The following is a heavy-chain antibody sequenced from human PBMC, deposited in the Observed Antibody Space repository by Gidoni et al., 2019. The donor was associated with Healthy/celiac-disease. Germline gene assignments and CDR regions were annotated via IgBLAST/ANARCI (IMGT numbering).Heavy chain of an antibody. J-gene: IGHJ5*02. Sequence: EVQLLESGGGLVQPGGSLRLSCAASGFTFSSYAMSWVRQAPGKGLEWVSAMSGSGGSTYYADSVKGRFTISRDNSKNTLYLQMNSLRAEDTAVYYCAKMARIVVVPAAINWFDPWGQGTLVTVSS. CDR3: AKMARIVVVPAAINWFDP. CDR1: GFTFSSYA. D-gene: IGHD2-2*02. V-gene: IGHV3-23*01. CDR2: MSGSGGST.